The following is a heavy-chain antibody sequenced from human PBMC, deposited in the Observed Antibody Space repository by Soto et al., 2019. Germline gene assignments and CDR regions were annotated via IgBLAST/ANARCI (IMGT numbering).Heavy chain of an antibody. J-gene: IGHJ6*02. CDR2: IYQSGST. D-gene: IGHD4-4*01. V-gene: IGHV4-30-2*01. Sequence: SETLSLTCAVSGCSISSGGYSWSWIRQPPGKGLEWIGYIYQSGSTYYNPSLKSRVTISVDRSRNQFSLKLSPVTAADTAVYFCATQSYSNSGAYYYYAMDVWGQGTTVTVSS. CDR1: GCSISSGGYS. CDR3: ATQSYSNSGAYYYYAMDV.